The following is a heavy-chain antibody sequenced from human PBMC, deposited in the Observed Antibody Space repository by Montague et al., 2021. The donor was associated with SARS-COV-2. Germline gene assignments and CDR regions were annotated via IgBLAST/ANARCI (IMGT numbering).Heavy chain of an antibody. CDR2: IHHTGTT. D-gene: IGHD6-13*01. CDR1: GASVSSINW. Sequence: SETLSLTCAVSGASVSSINWWTWVRQPPGRGLEWIAEIHHTGTTNFNPSLRGRVSISLDTSRNQFSLTLNSVTAADTAIYYCASHPGFQQLYSWGQGTLVSVSS. V-gene: IGHV4-4*02. J-gene: IGHJ5*01. CDR3: ASHPGFQQLYS.